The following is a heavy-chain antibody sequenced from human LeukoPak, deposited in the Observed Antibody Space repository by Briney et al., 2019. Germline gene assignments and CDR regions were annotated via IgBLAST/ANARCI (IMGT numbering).Heavy chain of an antibody. Sequence: SETLSLTCTVSGDSISSSSYYWGWIRQPPGKGLEWIGSIYYSGSTYYNPSLKSRVTISVDTSKNQFSLKLSSVTAADTAVYYCARGPKYYYGSGRNFDYWGQGTLVTVSS. CDR2: IYYSGST. CDR1: GDSISSSSYY. CDR3: ARGPKYYYGSGRNFDY. D-gene: IGHD3-10*01. V-gene: IGHV4-39*07. J-gene: IGHJ4*02.